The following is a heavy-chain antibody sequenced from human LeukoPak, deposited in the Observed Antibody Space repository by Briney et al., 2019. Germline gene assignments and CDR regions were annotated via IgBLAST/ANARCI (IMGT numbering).Heavy chain of an antibody. CDR1: VFTFTNYG. CDR2: VSYDGSDK. D-gene: IGHD3-16*01. J-gene: IGHJ4*02. Sequence: PGGSLRLSCAASVFTFTNYGMHWVRQAPGKGLEGVAIVSYDGSDKYYADSVKGRFTISRDNSKSTLFLQMNSLRAEDTAVYYGARDPSLRETLDDWGQGTLVTVSS. CDR3: ARDPSLRETLDD. V-gene: IGHV3-33*05.